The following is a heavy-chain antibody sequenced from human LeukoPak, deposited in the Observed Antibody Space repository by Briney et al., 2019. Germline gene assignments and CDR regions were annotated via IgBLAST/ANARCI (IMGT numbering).Heavy chain of an antibody. J-gene: IGHJ5*02. V-gene: IGHV4-59*01. Sequence: PSETLSLTCTVSGGSISSYYWSWIRQPPGKGLEWIGYIYYSGSTNYNPSLKSRVTISVDTSKNQFSLKLSSVTAADTAVYYCARDSDRDDYYGSGSYWSWFDPWGQGTLVTVS. CDR1: GGSISSYY. CDR3: ARDSDRDDYYGSGSYWSWFDP. D-gene: IGHD3-10*01. CDR2: IYYSGST.